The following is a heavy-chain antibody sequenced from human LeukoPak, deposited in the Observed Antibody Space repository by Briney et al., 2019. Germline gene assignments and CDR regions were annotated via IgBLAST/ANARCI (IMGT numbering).Heavy chain of an antibody. D-gene: IGHD2-8*01. CDR3: ARDPPAVSINTYA. J-gene: IGHJ4*02. V-gene: IGHV3-66*01. Sequence: GGPLRLSCAASGFTFGNNYMTWFRQAPGKGLEGVSLIFSHGETSYADSVKGRFTISRDNSKNTLYLQMNGLRVEDTAVYYCARDPPAVSINTYAWGQGTLVTVSS. CDR1: GFTFGNNY. CDR2: IFSHGET.